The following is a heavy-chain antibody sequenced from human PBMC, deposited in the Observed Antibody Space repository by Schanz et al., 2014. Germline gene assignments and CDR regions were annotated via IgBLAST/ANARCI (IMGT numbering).Heavy chain of an antibody. CDR2: ISGSSSTK. D-gene: IGHD6-19*01. V-gene: IGHV3-48*01. Sequence: EAQLLESGGGLVQPGGSLRLSCTASRIIFGTYSMNWIRQTPKGLEWVSYISGSSSTKYYADSVKGRFTISRDNGKKSLYLQMNSLRVEDTAVYYCARDLISSGWYGWGQGTLVTVSS. CDR3: ARDLISSGWYG. CDR1: RIIFGTYS. J-gene: IGHJ4*02.